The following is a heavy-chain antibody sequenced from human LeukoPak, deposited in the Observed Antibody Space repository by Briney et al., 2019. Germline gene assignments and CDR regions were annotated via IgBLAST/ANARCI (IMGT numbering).Heavy chain of an antibody. CDR3: ARVHERWRLKN. CDR1: GYTFTGYY. Sequence: ASVKVSCKASGYTFTGYYMHWVRQAPGQGLEWMGRINPNSGGTNYAQKFQGRVTMTTDTSTTTAYMELRSLRSDDTAVYYCARVHERWRLKNWGQGTLVTVSS. V-gene: IGHV1-2*06. J-gene: IGHJ4*02. D-gene: IGHD5-24*01. CDR2: INPNSGGT.